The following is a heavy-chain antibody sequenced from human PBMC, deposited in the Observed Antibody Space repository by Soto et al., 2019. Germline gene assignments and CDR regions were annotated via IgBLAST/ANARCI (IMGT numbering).Heavy chain of an antibody. CDR2: ISSSSYI. D-gene: IGHD3-10*01. CDR1: GFTFSSYS. V-gene: IGHV3-21*01. Sequence: GGSLRLSCAASGFTFSSYSMNWVRQAPGKGLEWVSSISSSSYIYYADSVKGRFTISRDNAKNSLYLQMNSLRAEDTAVYYCARDSDLYGSGESAASQLLDYWGQGTLVTVSS. J-gene: IGHJ4*02. CDR3: ARDSDLYGSGESAASQLLDY.